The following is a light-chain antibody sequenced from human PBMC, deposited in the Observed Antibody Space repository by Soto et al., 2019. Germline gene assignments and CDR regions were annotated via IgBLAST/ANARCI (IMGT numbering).Light chain of an antibody. V-gene: IGLV2-11*01. CDR3: CSYAGSYTWV. CDR1: SSDVGGYNF. CDR2: DVS. Sequence: QSVLTQPRSVSESPGQSVTISCSGTSSDVGGYNFVSWYQQHPGTAPKLMIYDVSKRPSGVPNRVSGSKSGNTASLTISGLQAEDEADYYCCSYAGSYTWVFGGGTKLTVL. J-gene: IGLJ3*02.